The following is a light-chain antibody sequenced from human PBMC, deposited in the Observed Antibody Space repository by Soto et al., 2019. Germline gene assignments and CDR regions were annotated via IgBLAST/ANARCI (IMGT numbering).Light chain of an antibody. CDR3: AAWDDSLNGVV. J-gene: IGLJ2*01. V-gene: IGLV1-44*01. CDR1: SSNIGSNT. CDR2: SYN. Sequence: QAVLTQPPSASGTPGQRVTISCSGSSSNIGSNTVNWYQQLPGTAPKLLFYSYNQRPSGVPDRFSGSKSGTSASLAISGLQSEDEADYYCAAWDDSLNGVVFGGGTKVTV.